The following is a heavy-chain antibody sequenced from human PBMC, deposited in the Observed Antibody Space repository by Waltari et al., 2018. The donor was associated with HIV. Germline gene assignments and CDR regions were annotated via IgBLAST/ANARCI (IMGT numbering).Heavy chain of an antibody. Sequence: QVQLVESGGGVVQPGRSLRLSCAASGSTFRTYGMPWSRQAPGKGLEWVAIIWYDGNNKFYADSVKGRFIISRDNSKNTLYLQMNSLRADDTAVYYCARDIQTAAGTLDYWGQGTLVTVSS. CDR1: GSTFRTYG. CDR3: ARDIQTAAGTLDY. D-gene: IGHD6-13*01. J-gene: IGHJ4*02. CDR2: IWYDGNNK. V-gene: IGHV3-33*01.